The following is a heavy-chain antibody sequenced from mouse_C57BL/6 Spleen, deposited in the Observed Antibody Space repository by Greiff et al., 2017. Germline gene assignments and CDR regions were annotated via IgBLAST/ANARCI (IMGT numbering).Heavy chain of an antibody. D-gene: IGHD2-2*01. CDR3: ARRGHHGYYFDY. V-gene: IGHV1-18*01. J-gene: IGHJ2*01. Sequence: EVQLQQSGPELVKPGASVKIPCKASGYTFTDYNMDWVKQSHGKSLEWIGDINPNNGGTNYNQKFKGKATLTVDKSSSTAYMERRSLTSEDTAVYYCARRGHHGYYFDYWGQGTTLTVSS. CDR1: GYTFTDYN. CDR2: INPNNGGT.